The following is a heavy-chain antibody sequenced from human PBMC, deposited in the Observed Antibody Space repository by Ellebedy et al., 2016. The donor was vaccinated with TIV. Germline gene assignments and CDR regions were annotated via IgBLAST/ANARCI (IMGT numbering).Heavy chain of an antibody. D-gene: IGHD6-19*01. J-gene: IGHJ4*02. CDR3: ARDIGSGWYYY. Sequence: GESLKISCAASGFTFSYYYMSWIRQAPGKGLEWVSYISSSSSYTNYADSVKGRFTISRDNATNSLYLQMNSLRAEDTAVYYCARDIGSGWYYYWGQGTLVTVSS. CDR1: GFTFSYYY. V-gene: IGHV3-11*06. CDR2: ISSSSSYT.